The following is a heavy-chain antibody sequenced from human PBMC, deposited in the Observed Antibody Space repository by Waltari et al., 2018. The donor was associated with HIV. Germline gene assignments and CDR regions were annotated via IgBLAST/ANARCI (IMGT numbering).Heavy chain of an antibody. D-gene: IGHD1-26*01. CDR1: GITFKNAW. V-gene: IGHV3-15*01. CDR2: IRSKSDGGKT. CDR3: TTFEMGSTRNY. J-gene: IGHJ4*02. Sequence: DVQLVESGGGLVKPGGSLRLSCAVSGITFKNAWLSWVRQGPGKGRQWVGHIRSKSDGGKTDYAAPVRGRFTISTDDLNNTMSLEMKSLKVEDTGVYYCTTFEMGSTRNYWGQGTLVTVSS.